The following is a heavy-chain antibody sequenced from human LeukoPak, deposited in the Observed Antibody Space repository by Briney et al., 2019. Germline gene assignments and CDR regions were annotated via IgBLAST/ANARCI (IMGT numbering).Heavy chain of an antibody. CDR2: IKQDGSEK. J-gene: IGHJ3*02. V-gene: IGHV3-7*01. D-gene: IGHD3-22*01. CDR1: GFTLSSYW. Sequence: GGSLRLSCAASGFTLSSYWMTWVRQAPGKGLEWVAHIKQDGSEKDSMDSVKGRITISRDNTKNSLYLQMNRLRAEDTAVYFCAGHYDSSGYRVDVFDIWGQGTMVTVSS. CDR3: AGHYDSSGYRVDVFDI.